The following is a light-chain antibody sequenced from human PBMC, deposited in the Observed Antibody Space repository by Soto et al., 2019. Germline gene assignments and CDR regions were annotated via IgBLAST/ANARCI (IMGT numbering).Light chain of an antibody. CDR1: QDISSW. Sequence: DIQLTQSPSSVSASVGDRVTITCRASQDISSWLAWYQQKPGKAPKLLIYAASSLQSGVPSRFSGSGSGTDFTLSISSLQPEDFATYYCQQANSFPITFGQGTRLEIK. CDR3: QQANSFPIT. J-gene: IGKJ5*01. CDR2: AAS. V-gene: IGKV1-12*01.